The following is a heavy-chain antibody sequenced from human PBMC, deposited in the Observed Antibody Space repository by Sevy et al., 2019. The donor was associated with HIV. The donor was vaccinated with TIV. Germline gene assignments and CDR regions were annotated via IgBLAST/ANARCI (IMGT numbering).Heavy chain of an antibody. V-gene: IGHV3-30*02. Sequence: GGSLRLSCAASGLSYSSYGMHWVRQAPGKGLEWVAYIQYDGSNKDYADSVKDRFTISRDNSKNTLDLQMNSLRVEDTAVYYCVKEGGGEGGDHWGQGTLVTVSS. CDR2: IQYDGSNK. CDR1: GLSYSSYG. D-gene: IGHD2-21*01. CDR3: VKEGGGEGGDH. J-gene: IGHJ4*02.